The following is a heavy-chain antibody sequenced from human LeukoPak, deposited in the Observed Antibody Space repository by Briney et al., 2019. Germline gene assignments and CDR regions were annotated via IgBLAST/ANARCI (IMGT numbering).Heavy chain of an antibody. CDR1: GFTVSSNY. D-gene: IGHD6-13*01. CDR3: ARVQAAAGTYYYYYYMDV. Sequence: PGGSLRLSCAASGFTVSSNYMSWVRQAPGKGLEWVSVIYSGGSTYYADSVKGRFTISRDNAKNSLYLQMNSLRAEDTAVYYCARVQAAAGTYYYYYYMDVWGKGTTVTVSS. J-gene: IGHJ6*03. V-gene: IGHV3-53*01. CDR2: IYSGGST.